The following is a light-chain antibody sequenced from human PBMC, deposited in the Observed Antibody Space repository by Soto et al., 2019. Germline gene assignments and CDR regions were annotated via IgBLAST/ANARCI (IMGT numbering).Light chain of an antibody. CDR3: QQRYNWLT. CDR2: DAS. Sequence: EFVLTQSPGTLSLSPGERATLSCTASQTVRNNYLALYQQKPGQAPRLLIYDASSRATGIPDRFSGGGSGTDFTLTISRLEPEDSAVYYCQQRYNWLTFGGGTKVDIK. V-gene: IGKV3D-20*02. J-gene: IGKJ4*01. CDR1: QTVRNNY.